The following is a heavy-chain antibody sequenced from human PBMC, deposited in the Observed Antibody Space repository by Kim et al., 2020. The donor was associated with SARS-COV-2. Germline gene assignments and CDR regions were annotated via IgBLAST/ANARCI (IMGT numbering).Heavy chain of an antibody. D-gene: IGHD6-13*01. J-gene: IGHJ4*02. V-gene: IGHV3-15*01. CDR2: IKSITDGGTT. Sequence: GGSLRLSCAASGFTFTNAWMNWVRQAPGRGLEWVGRIKSITDGGTTDYAAPVKGRFAISRDDSKNTLYLQMNSLQTGDTAVYYCATGGLFRDDIAGYWGQGTLVTVSS. CDR1: GFTFTNAW. CDR3: ATGGLFRDDIAGY.